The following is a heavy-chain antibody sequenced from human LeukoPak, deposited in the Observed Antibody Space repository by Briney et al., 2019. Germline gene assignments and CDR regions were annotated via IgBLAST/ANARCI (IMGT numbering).Heavy chain of an antibody. D-gene: IGHD3-16*01. CDR3: TRELWPADY. J-gene: IGHJ4*02. Sequence: GGSLRLSCEGSGFTFSDYWMGWVGQAPGKGLEWVANIIKDGSDKYYVDYVKGRFSISRDNAKNSVYLQMSGLRVEDTAVYYCTRELWPADYWGQGILVTVSS. CDR1: GFTFSDYW. V-gene: IGHV3-7*01. CDR2: IIKDGSDK.